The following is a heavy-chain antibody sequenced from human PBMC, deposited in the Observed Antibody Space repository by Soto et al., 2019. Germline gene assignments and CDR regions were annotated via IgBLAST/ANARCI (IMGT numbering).Heavy chain of an antibody. CDR3: ASCVSPACYPPWGLQFFGL. Sequence: ETLTLTCAVSVFSISSGYYCGGVRPPAGKGLEWIGSIYHSSTTNYTPSLKSRVTISIDTSKNPFSLTLRSVPAADAAVYYCASCVSPACYPPWGLQFFGLWGQGTLVTVSS. V-gene: IGHV4-38-2*01. D-gene: IGHD2-2*01. CDR2: IYHSSTT. J-gene: IGHJ4*02. CDR1: VFSISSGYY.